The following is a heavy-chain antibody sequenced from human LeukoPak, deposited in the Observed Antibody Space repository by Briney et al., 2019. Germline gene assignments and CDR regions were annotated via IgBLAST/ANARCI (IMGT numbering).Heavy chain of an antibody. V-gene: IGHV4-59*01. CDR2: IYYSGST. D-gene: IGHD3-9*01. J-gene: IGHJ4*02. CDR1: GGSISSYY. Sequence: SSETLSLTCTVSGGSISSYYWSWIRQPPGKGLEWIGYIYYSGSTNYNPSLKSRVTISVDTSKNQFSLKLSSVTAADTAVYYCARAADYDILTGYYSPRRYFDYWGQGTLVTVSS. CDR3: ARAADYDILTGYYSPRRYFDY.